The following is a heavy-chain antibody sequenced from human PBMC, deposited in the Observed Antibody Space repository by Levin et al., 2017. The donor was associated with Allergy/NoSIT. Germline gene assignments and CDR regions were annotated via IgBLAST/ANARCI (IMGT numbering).Heavy chain of an antibody. V-gene: IGHV1-18*01. Sequence: PGGSLRLSCKASGYTFTNYGISWVRQAPGQGLEWMGWISTYNGNTDYEQKLQGRVTMTADTSTSTAYMELRSLRSDDTAVDYCARDGGNKFYIASASFDYWGQGTLVTVSS. D-gene: IGHD6-13*01. CDR1: GYTFTNYG. J-gene: IGHJ4*02. CDR2: ISTYNGNT. CDR3: ARDGGNKFYIASASFDY.